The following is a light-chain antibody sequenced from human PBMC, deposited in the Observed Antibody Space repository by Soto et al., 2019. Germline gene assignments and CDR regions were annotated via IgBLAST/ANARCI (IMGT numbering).Light chain of an antibody. CDR3: QQYDTSPPT. J-gene: IGKJ5*01. CDR1: QSVSSY. Sequence: EIVLTQSPATLSLSPGERATLSCRASQSVSSYLAWYQQKPGQAPRLLIYDASNRATGIPDRFSGSGSGTDFTLTISRLEREDFAVYYCQQYDTSPPTFGQGTRLEIK. CDR2: DAS. V-gene: IGKV3-20*01.